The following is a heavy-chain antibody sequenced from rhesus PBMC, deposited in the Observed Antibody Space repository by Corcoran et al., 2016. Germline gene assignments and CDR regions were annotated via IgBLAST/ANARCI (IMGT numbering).Heavy chain of an antibody. D-gene: IGHD3S6*01. CDR2: IVPSDSYT. Sequence: EVQLVQSGAEVKRPGESLKISCKTSGYSFTSYWISWVRQMPGQGLEWVGAIVPSDSYTSYSPSFQGQVTISADKSISTAYLQWSSLKATDSATYYCAKGTNPDFDYWGQGVLVTVSS. CDR1: GYSFTSYW. J-gene: IGHJ4*01. V-gene: IGHV5-2*01. CDR3: AKGTNPDFDY.